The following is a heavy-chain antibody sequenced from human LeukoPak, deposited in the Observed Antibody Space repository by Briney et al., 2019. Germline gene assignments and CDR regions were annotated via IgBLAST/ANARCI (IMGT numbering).Heavy chain of an antibody. D-gene: IGHD2-2*02. CDR1: GGSFSGYY. Sequence: PSETLSLTCAAYGGSFSGYYWSWIRQPPGKGLEWIGEINHSGSTNYNPSLKSRVTISVDTSKNQFSLRLSSVTAADTAVYYCARRSKGYCSSTSYYTIPPWFDPWGQGTLVTVSS. J-gene: IGHJ5*02. V-gene: IGHV4-34*01. CDR2: INHSGST. CDR3: ARRSKGYCSSTSYYTIPPWFDP.